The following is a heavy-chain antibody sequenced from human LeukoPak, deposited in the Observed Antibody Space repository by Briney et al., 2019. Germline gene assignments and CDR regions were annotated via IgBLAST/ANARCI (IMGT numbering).Heavy chain of an antibody. CDR2: IRYDGSNE. J-gene: IGHJ5*02. Sequence: GGSLRLSCAASGFTFTNYGMHWVRQAPGKGLEWVAFIRYDGSNENYGDSVKGRFTISKDNSKSTLYLQMSSLRADDTAVYYCATYRGAYNWFDPWGHGTLVTVSS. CDR1: GFTFTNYG. D-gene: IGHD2-2*02. CDR3: ATYRGAYNWFDP. V-gene: IGHV3-30*02.